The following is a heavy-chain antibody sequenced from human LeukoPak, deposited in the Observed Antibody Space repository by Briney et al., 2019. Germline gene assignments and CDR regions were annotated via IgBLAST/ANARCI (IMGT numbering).Heavy chain of an antibody. CDR3: ARQVRSGWYYFDY. CDR1: GGSISSSSYY. CDR2: IYYSGST. J-gene: IGHJ4*02. V-gene: IGHV4-39*01. Sequence: SETLSLTCTVSGGSISSSSYYWGWSRQPPGKGLEWIGSIYYSGSTYYNPSLKSRVTISVDTSKNQFSLKLSSVTAADTAVYYCARQVRSGWYYFDYWGQGTLVTVSS. D-gene: IGHD6-19*01.